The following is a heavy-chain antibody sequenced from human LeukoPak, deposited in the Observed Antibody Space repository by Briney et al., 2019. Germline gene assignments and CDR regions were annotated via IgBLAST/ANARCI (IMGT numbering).Heavy chain of an antibody. D-gene: IGHD2-21*02. CDR3: AKSAIPTYYYMDV. V-gene: IGHV3-23*01. CDR2: ISGSGGST. J-gene: IGHJ6*03. Sequence: GGSLRLSRAPAGFTFTSYSMSWARQAPGEGMEWVSSISGSGGSTDYADSVKGRLTISRDNSKNTLYLQMNSLRAEHTAVYYCAKSAIPTYYYMDVWGKGTTVTVSS. CDR1: GFTFTSYS.